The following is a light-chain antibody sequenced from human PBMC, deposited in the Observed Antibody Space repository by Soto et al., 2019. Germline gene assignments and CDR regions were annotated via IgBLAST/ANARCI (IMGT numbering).Light chain of an antibody. V-gene: IGKV1-9*01. CDR2: SAS. Sequence: IQLTQYPSSLSASVGDIVTMTCRASLGISSAVAWYQQKPGKAPKLLVYSASTLQSGVPSRFSGSGSGTHLTFAISILHPEDLATYYCQQLSYLPLVTFVQRTRLEV. J-gene: IGKJ5*01. CDR3: QQLSYLPLVT. CDR1: LGISSA.